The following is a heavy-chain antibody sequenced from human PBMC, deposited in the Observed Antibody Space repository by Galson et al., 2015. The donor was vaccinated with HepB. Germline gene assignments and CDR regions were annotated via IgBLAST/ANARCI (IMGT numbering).Heavy chain of an antibody. CDR3: ARAPDGYYFDSGGYDP. CDR2: IYFTGTT. Sequence: ETLSLTCTVSGGSISNYYWSWIRQPPGKELEWIGSIYFTGTTNYNPSLKSRVTMSVDMSKNQFSLKLTSVTAADAAVYYCARAPDGYYFDSGGYDPWGQGTLVTVSS. CDR1: GGSISNYY. J-gene: IGHJ5*02. V-gene: IGHV4-59*01. D-gene: IGHD3-22*01.